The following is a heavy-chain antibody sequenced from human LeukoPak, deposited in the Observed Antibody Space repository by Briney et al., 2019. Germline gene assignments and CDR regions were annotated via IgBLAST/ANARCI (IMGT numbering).Heavy chain of an antibody. D-gene: IGHD3-10*01. Sequence: PGGSLRLSCAASGFTISSYEMNWVRQAPGKGLEWVSHISISGSRIYYADSVKGRFTISRDNARNSLFLQMNSLRAEDTAVYYCAREWGVRETFDYWGQGTLVTVSS. CDR1: GFTISSYE. CDR2: ISISGSRI. V-gene: IGHV3-48*03. CDR3: AREWGVRETFDY. J-gene: IGHJ4*02.